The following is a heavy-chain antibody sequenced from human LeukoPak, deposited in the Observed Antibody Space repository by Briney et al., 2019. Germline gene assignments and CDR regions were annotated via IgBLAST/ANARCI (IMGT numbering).Heavy chain of an antibody. V-gene: IGHV3-23*01. J-gene: IGHJ4*02. D-gene: IGHD2-15*01. Sequence: GGSLRLSCAASGFTFSSYAMSWVRQVPGKGLEWVSTITGSSRSTYFADSVRGRFTISRDNSKNTLYLQMYNLRAEYKAIYYCAKDQAVVADFDYWGQGALVSVCS. CDR3: AKDQAVVADFDY. CDR1: GFTFSSYA. CDR2: ITGSSRST.